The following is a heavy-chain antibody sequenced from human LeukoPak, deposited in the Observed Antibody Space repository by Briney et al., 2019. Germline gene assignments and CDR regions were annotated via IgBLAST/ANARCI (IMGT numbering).Heavy chain of an antibody. V-gene: IGHV3-66*01. J-gene: IGHJ4*02. Sequence: GGSLRLSCAASGFTVSSNYMSWVRQAPGKGLEWVSVIYSGGSTYYADSVKGRFTISRDNSKNTLYLQMNSLRAEDTAVYYCARGIGPPDGVAAVDYFDYWGQGTLVTVSS. D-gene: IGHD2-15*01. CDR3: ARGIGPPDGVAAVDYFDY. CDR1: GFTVSSNY. CDR2: IYSGGST.